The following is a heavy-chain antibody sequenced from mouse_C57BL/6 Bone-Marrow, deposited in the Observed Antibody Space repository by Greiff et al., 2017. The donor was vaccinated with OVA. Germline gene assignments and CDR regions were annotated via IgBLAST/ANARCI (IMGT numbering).Heavy chain of an antibody. CDR3: ARGVYCGSNAMDY. Sequence: VQLQQSGPGLAKPSQTLSLTCSVTGYSITSDYWNWIRKFPGNKLEYMGYISYSGSTYYNPSLKSRISITRDTSKNQYYLQLKSVTTEDTATYYSARGVYCGSNAMDYWGQGTSVTVSS. J-gene: IGHJ4*01. V-gene: IGHV3-8*01. D-gene: IGHD1-1*01. CDR1: GYSITSDY. CDR2: ISYSGST.